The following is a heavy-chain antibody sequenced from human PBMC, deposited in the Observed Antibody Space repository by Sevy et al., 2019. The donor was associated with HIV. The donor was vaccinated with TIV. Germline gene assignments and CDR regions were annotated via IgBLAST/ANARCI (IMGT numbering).Heavy chain of an antibody. Sequence: ASVKVSCKASGGSFSTYTLSWVRQAPGQRLEVMGAIIPMVSTATYAQKFRGRVTISADESTTTGYMELSSLTSEDTAVYYCARNQDGEWGQGTLVTVSS. CDR1: GGSFSTYT. CDR3: ARNQDGE. J-gene: IGHJ4*01. CDR2: IIPMVSTA. V-gene: IGHV1-69*13.